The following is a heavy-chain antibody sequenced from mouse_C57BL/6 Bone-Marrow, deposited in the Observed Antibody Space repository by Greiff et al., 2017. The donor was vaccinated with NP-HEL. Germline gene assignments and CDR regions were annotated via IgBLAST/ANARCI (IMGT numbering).Heavy chain of an antibody. CDR2: IDPENGDT. CDR3: TTLIYCYGSRGY. V-gene: IGHV14-4*01. Sequence: VQLKQSGAELVRPGASVKLSCTASGFNIKDDYMHWVKQRPEQGLEWIGWIDPENGDTEYASKFQGKATITADTSSNTAYLQLSSLTSEDTAVYYCTTLIYCYGSRGYWGQGTTLTVSS. D-gene: IGHD1-1*01. CDR1: GFNIKDDY. J-gene: IGHJ2*01.